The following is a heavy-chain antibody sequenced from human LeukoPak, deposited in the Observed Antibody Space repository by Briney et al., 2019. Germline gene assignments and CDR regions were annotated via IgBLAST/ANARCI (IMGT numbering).Heavy chain of an antibody. CDR3: ARDNSQGDSAWWFDP. J-gene: IGHJ5*02. Sequence: ASVKVSCKASGGTFSSYAISWVRQAPGQGLEWIGGIIPIFGTANYAQKFQGRVTMTRDMATSTDYMEVSSLKSEDTAVYYCARDNSQGDSAWWFDPWGQGTLVTVSS. CDR2: IIPIFGTA. D-gene: IGHD1-26*01. CDR1: GGTFSSYA. V-gene: IGHV1-69*05.